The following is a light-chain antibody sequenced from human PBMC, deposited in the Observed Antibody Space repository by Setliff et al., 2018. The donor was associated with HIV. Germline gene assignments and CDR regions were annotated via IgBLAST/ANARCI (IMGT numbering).Light chain of an antibody. CDR1: NSNIGSNT. Sequence: QSVLTQPPSASGTPGQRGTISCSGSNSNIGSNTVNWYQRLPGTAPKLFIYSNDQRPSGVPDRFSGSKSGTSASLAISGRQAEDEANYYCAAWDDRLNGFYVLGTGTKVTVL. V-gene: IGLV1-44*01. CDR2: SND. J-gene: IGLJ1*01. CDR3: AAWDDRLNGFYV.